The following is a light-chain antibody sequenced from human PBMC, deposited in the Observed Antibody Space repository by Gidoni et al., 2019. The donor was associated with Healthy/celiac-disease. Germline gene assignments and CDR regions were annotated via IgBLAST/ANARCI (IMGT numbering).Light chain of an antibody. V-gene: IGKV1-5*03. CDR3: QRYNSLWT. Sequence: DIQMTQSPSTLSASVGDRVTITCRASQSISSWLAWYQQKPGKAPKLLNYEASSLESGVPSRFSGSGSGTEFTLTISSLQPDDFATYYCQRYNSLWTFGQGTKVEIK. CDR1: QSISSW. CDR2: EAS. J-gene: IGKJ1*01.